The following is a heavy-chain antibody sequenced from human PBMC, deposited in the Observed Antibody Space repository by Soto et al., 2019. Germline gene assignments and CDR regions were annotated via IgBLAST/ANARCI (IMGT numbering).Heavy chain of an antibody. D-gene: IGHD3-10*01. J-gene: IGHJ4*02. CDR3: AKSIFSLHYYGSASLPDY. V-gene: IGHV3-30*18. CDR1: GFTFSSYG. CDR2: ISYDGSNK. Sequence: QVQLVESGGGVVQPGRSLRLSCAASGFTFSSYGMHWVRQAPGKGLEWVAVISYDGSNKYYADSVKGRFTICRDNSKNMLYLQMNSLRVEDTAVYYCAKSIFSLHYYGSASLPDYWGQGTLVTVSS.